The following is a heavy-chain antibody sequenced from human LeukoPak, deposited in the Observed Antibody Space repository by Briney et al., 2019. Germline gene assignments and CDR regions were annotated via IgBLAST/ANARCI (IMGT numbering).Heavy chain of an antibody. CDR3: AREALDGYMDV. CDR2: IYYSGST. CDR1: GGSISSGGYY. J-gene: IGHJ6*03. V-gene: IGHV4-31*03. Sequence: PSQTLSLTCTVSGGSISSGGYYWSWIRQHPGKGLEWIGYIYYSGSTYYNPSLKSRVTISVDTSKNQFSLKLSSVTAADTAVYYCAREALDGYMDVWGKGTTATVSS. D-gene: IGHD5-24*01.